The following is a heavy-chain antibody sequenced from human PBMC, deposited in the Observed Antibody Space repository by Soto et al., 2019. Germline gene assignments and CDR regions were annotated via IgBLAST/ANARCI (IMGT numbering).Heavy chain of an antibody. D-gene: IGHD2-2*02. J-gene: IGHJ6*02. CDR3: ARDRGHCSSTTCYTNFYGIDV. CDR2: IIPISGTA. V-gene: IGHV1-69*06. CDR1: GGTFSGYT. Sequence: SVKVSCKPSGGTFSGYTLTWVRQAPGQGLQWMGGIIPISGTANYAQKFQGRVRITADKFTSTVYMELSSLTSEDTAVYYCARDRGHCSSTTCYTNFYGIDVWGQGTTVTVSS.